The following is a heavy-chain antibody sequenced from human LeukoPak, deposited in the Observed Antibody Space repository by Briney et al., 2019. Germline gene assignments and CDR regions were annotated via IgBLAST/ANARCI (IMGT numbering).Heavy chain of an antibody. J-gene: IGHJ4*02. D-gene: IGHD4-17*01. CDR2: IYSGGST. CDR3: ARERQQDYGDYAGYFDY. CDR1: GITVSSNY. Sequence: GGSLRLSCAASGITVSSNYMSWVRQAPGKGLEWVSVIYSGGSTYYADSVKGRFTISRDNSKNTLYLQMNSLRAEDTAVYYCARERQQDYGDYAGYFDYWGQGTLVTVSS. V-gene: IGHV3-66*01.